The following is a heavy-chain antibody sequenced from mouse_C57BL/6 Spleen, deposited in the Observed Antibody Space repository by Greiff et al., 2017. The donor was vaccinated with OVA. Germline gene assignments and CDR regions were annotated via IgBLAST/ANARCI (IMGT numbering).Heavy chain of an antibody. Sequence: EVKVVESGGGLVKPGGSLKLSCAASGFTFSDYGMHWVRQAPEKGLEWVAYISSGSSTTYYADTVKGRFTISRDNAKSTLCLQMTSLRSEDTAMYYCARLPTVPYAMDYWGQGTSVTVSS. CDR2: ISSGSSTT. J-gene: IGHJ4*01. CDR1: GFTFSDYG. V-gene: IGHV5-17*01. D-gene: IGHD1-1*01. CDR3: ARLPTVPYAMDY.